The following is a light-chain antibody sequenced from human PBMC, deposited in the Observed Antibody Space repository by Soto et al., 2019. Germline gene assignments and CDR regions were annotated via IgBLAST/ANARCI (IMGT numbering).Light chain of an antibody. J-gene: IGKJ2*01. CDR2: CAS. CDR1: QSVSSN. V-gene: IGKV3-15*01. Sequence: EIVMTQSPATLSVSPGERATLSCRASQSVSSNLAWYQQKPGQAPRLLIYCASTRATGIPARFSGSWSGTEFNLTISSLQSEDFAVYYCQQYNNWYTFGQGTKLEIK. CDR3: QQYNNWYT.